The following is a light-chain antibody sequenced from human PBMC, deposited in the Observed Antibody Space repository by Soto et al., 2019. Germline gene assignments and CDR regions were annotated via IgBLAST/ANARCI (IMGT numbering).Light chain of an antibody. CDR1: SSNIGAGYD. V-gene: IGLV1-40*01. CDR3: SSKRDSSTLFV. Sequence: QSVLTQPPSVSGAPGQRVTISCTGSSSNIGAGYDVHWYQQLPGTAPKLLIYGNSNRPSGVSDRFSGSKSGNTASLTISGLQAEDEADYYCSSKRDSSTLFVFGTGTKLTVL. J-gene: IGLJ1*01. CDR2: GNS.